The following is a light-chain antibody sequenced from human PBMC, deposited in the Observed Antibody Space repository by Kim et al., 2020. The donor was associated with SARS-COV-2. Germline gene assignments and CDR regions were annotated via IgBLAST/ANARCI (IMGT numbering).Light chain of an antibody. Sequence: EIVLTQSPGTLSLSPGERATLSCRASQSVSSNYLAWYQQKPGQAPRLLIYGASSRATGIPDRFSGSGSGTDFTLTISRLEPEDFAMYYCQQYGSSPPQVFGQGTKLEI. V-gene: IGKV3-20*01. CDR3: QQYGSSPPQV. J-gene: IGKJ1*01. CDR1: QSVSSNY. CDR2: GAS.